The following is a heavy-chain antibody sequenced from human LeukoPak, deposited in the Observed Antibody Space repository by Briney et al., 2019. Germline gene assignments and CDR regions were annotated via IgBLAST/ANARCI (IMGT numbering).Heavy chain of an antibody. CDR3: ARVRNWFDP. D-gene: IGHD3-10*01. J-gene: IGHJ5*02. V-gene: IGHV4-61*08. Sequence: KSSETLSLTCAVSGGSISSGGYSWSWIRQPPGKGLEWIGYIYYSGSTNYNPSLKSRVTISVDTSKNQFSLKLSSVTAADTAVYYCARVRNWFDPWGQGTLVTVSS. CDR1: GGSISSGGYS. CDR2: IYYSGST.